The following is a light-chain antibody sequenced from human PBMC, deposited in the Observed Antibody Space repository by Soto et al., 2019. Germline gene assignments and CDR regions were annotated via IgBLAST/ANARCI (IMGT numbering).Light chain of an antibody. Sequence: IQMTQTPDTLSGSVGDRVTITCLASQTISSWLAWYQQKPGKAPKLLIYKASTLKSGVPSRFSGSGSGTEFTLTISSLQPDDFATYYCQHYNCYSEPFGQVIKA. CDR1: QTISSW. CDR3: QHYNCYSEP. CDR2: KAS. V-gene: IGKV1-5*03. J-gene: IGKJ1*01.